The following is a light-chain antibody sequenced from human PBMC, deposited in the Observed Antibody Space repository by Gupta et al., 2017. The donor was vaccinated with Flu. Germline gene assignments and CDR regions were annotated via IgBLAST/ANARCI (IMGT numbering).Light chain of an antibody. CDR3: QQYNNWPGT. J-gene: IGKJ1*01. CDR2: AAS. Sequence: PATLSVSPGEAATLSCRASQSVARNLAWYQHRPGQAPRLLIYAASTRATGIPARFSGSGSGTEFTLTISSLQSEDFALYYCQQYNNWPGTFGQGTKVEVK. V-gene: IGKV3-15*01. CDR1: QSVARN.